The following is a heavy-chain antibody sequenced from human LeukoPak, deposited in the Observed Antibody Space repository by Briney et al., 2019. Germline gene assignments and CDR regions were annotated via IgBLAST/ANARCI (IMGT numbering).Heavy chain of an antibody. J-gene: IGHJ6*03. V-gene: IGHV4-39*07. Sequence: SETLSLTCTVSGGSISSSSYYWGWIRQPPGKGLEWIGSIYYSGSTYYNPSLKSRVTISVDTSKNQFSLKLSSVTAADTAVYYCARPARQFYYYYMDVWGKGTTVTVSS. CDR2: IYYSGST. CDR1: GGSISSSSYY. CDR3: ARPARQFYYYYMDV. D-gene: IGHD6-6*01.